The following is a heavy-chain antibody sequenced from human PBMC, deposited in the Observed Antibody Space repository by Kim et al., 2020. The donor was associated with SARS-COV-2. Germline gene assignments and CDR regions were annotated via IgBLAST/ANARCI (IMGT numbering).Heavy chain of an antibody. CDR3: ARALPEGYCSSISCHPEYFQH. J-gene: IGHJ1*01. D-gene: IGHD2-2*01. CDR1: GGSISSSSYY. Sequence: SETLSLTCTVSGGSISSSSYYWGWIRQPPGKGLEWIGSIYYSGSTYYNPSLKSRVTISVDTSKNQFSLKLSSVTAADTAVYYCARALPEGYCSSISCHPEYFQHWGQGTLVIVSS. CDR2: IYYSGST. V-gene: IGHV4-39*07.